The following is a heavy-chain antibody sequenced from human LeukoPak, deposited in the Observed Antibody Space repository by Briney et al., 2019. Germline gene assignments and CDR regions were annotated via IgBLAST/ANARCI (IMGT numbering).Heavy chain of an antibody. Sequence: SETLSLTCTVSGYSISSGYYWGWIRQPAGKGLEWIGRIYTSGSTNYNPSLKSRVTMSVDTSKNQFSLKLSSVTAADTAVYYCARGPTIFPRGSGSYSFDIWGQGTMVTVSS. CDR1: GYSISSGYY. J-gene: IGHJ3*02. V-gene: IGHV4-4*07. D-gene: IGHD3-10*01. CDR2: IYTSGST. CDR3: ARGPTIFPRGSGSYSFDI.